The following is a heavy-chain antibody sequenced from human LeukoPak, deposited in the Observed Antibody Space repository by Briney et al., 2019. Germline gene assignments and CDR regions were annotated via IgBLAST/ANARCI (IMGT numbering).Heavy chain of an antibody. V-gene: IGHV4-39*07. CDR3: AREGPQLGLDY. CDR1: GGSISSSSYY. Sequence: SETLSLTCTVSGGSISSSSYYWGWIRQPPGKGLEWIGSAYYSGSTYYNPSLKSRVTISVDTSKNQLSLKLSSVTAADTAVYYCAREGPQLGLDYWGQGTLVTVSS. J-gene: IGHJ4*02. D-gene: IGHD1-1*01. CDR2: AYYSGST.